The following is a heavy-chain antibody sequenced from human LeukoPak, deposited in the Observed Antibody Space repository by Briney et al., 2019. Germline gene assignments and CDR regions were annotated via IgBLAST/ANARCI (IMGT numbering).Heavy chain of an antibody. J-gene: IGHJ4*02. CDR1: GFIFTTAW. CDR2: IKSDGAV. Sequence: GGSLRLSRGASGFIFTTAWMSWVRQAPGKGLEWVARIKSDGAVDYASPVKGRLTISKDYSKNTLYLQMNSLKVEDTAVYYCVIDDYYDYSGTREADYFDYWGQGTLVTVSS. V-gene: IGHV3-15*01. D-gene: IGHD3-22*01. CDR3: VIDDYYDYSGTREADYFDY.